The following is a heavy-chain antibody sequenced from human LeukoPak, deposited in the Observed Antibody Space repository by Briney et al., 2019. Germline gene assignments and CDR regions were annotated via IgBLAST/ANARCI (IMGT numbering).Heavy chain of an antibody. CDR1: GYTFTSYG. CDR3: ASLIEIDHYYYYMDV. Sequence: SVKVSCKASGYTFTSYGISWVRQAPGQGLEWMGGIIPIFGTANYAQKFQGRVTITTDESTSTAYMELSSLRSEDTAVYYCASLIEIDHYYYYMDVWGKGTTVTVSS. D-gene: IGHD3-22*01. CDR2: IIPIFGTA. J-gene: IGHJ6*03. V-gene: IGHV1-69*05.